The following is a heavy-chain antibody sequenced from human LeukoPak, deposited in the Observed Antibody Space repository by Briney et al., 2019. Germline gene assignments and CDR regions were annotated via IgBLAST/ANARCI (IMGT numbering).Heavy chain of an antibody. J-gene: IGHJ4*02. Sequence: GGSLRLSCAASGFTFSTYTMNWVRQAPGKGLEWVSYISSSSSTIYYADSVKGRFTTSRDNAKNSLYLQMNSLRAEDTAVYYCARGYYGTGTDWWGQGTLVTVSS. CDR3: ARGYYGTGTDW. D-gene: IGHD3-10*01. CDR1: GFTFSTYT. CDR2: ISSSSSTI. V-gene: IGHV3-48*04.